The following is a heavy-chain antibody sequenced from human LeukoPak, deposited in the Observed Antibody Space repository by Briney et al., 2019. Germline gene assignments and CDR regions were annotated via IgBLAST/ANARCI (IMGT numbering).Heavy chain of an antibody. CDR2: INPNSGGT. V-gene: IGHV1-2*02. J-gene: IGHJ6*02. CDR1: GYTFTGYY. Sequence: GASVKASCKASGYTFTGYYMHWVRQAPGQGLEWMGWINPNSGGTNYAQKFQGRVTMTRDTSISTAYMELSRLRSDDTAVYYCARDLVVVPAAKYYYYYGMDVWGQGTTVTVSS. CDR3: ARDLVVVPAAKYYYYYGMDV. D-gene: IGHD2-2*01.